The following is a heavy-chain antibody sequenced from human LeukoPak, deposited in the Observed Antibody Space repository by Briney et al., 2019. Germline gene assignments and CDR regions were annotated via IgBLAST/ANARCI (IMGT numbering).Heavy chain of an antibody. Sequence: GGSLRLSCAASGFTFSSYAMSWVRQAPGKGLEWVSATSGSGGSTYYADSVKGRFTISRDNSKNTLYLQMNSLRAEDTAVYYCAKAPVGYCSSTSCYTFDYWGQGTLVTVSS. D-gene: IGHD2-2*02. V-gene: IGHV3-23*01. CDR1: GFTFSSYA. CDR2: TSGSGGST. J-gene: IGHJ4*02. CDR3: AKAPVGYCSSTSCYTFDY.